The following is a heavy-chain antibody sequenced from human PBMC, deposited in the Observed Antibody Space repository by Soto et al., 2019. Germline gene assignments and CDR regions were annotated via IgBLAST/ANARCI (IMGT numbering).Heavy chain of an antibody. CDR2: MNPNSGDT. V-gene: IGHV1-8*01. Sequence: QVQLVQSGAEVKKPGASVKVSCKATGYTFTTYDINWVRQATGQGLEWMGWMNPNSGDTGYAQKFQGRVTMTMDTSISTAYMELSTLTSEDTAVYYCVRGLEWLRNYWGQGTLVTVSS. CDR1: GYTFTTYD. J-gene: IGHJ4*02. CDR3: VRGLEWLRNY. D-gene: IGHD5-12*01.